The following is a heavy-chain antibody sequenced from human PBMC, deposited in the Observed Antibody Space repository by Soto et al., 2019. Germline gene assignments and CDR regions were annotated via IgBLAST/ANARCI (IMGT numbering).Heavy chain of an antibody. CDR3: AREGVYGSGGCCYSYYGMDV. CDR1: GFTFSSYA. V-gene: IGHV3-30-3*01. Sequence: QVQLVESGGGVVQPGRSLRLSCAASGFTFSSYAMHWVRQAPGKGLEWVAVISYDGSNKYYADSVKGRFTISRDTAKNALYLRMNGLRAEETAVYYCAREGVYGSGGCCYSYYGMDVWGQGTTVTVSS. CDR2: ISYDGSNK. J-gene: IGHJ6*02. D-gene: IGHD2-15*01.